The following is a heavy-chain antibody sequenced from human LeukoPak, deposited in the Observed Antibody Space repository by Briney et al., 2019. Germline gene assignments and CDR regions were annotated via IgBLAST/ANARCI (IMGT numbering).Heavy chain of an antibody. CDR3: ARGPGMATIKD. V-gene: IGHV4-59*11. CDR1: GGSITSHY. CDR2: IYYSGST. D-gene: IGHD5-24*01. Sequence: SETLSPTCIVSGGSITSHYWTWIRQPPGERLEYIGNIYYSGSTNYNPSLKSRVSISIDTSKNQFSLKLSSVTAADTAVYYCARGPGMATIKDWGQGTLVTVSS. J-gene: IGHJ4*02.